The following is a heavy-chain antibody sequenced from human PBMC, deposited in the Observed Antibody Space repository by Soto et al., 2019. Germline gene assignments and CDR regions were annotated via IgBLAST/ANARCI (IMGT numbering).Heavy chain of an antibody. V-gene: IGHV1-18*01. CDR1: GYTFTSYG. Sequence: QVQLVQSGAEVKKPGASVKVSCKASGYTFTSYGISWVRQAPGQVLEWMGWISAYNGNTNYAQKLQGRVTMTTDTSTSTAYMELRSLRSDDTAVYYCARDNWDCSGGSCYPYFDYWGQGTLVTVSS. J-gene: IGHJ4*02. D-gene: IGHD2-15*01. CDR2: ISAYNGNT. CDR3: ARDNWDCSGGSCYPYFDY.